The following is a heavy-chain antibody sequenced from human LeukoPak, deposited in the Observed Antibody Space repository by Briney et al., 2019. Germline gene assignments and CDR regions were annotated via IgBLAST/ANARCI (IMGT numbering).Heavy chain of an antibody. J-gene: IGHJ3*02. D-gene: IGHD6-13*01. V-gene: IGHV3-9*03. CDR1: GFTFDDYA. CDR3: AKGLDSSSWYAFDI. Sequence: PGRSLRLSCAASGFTFDDYAMHWVRQAPGKGLEWVSGISWNSVGIGYADSVKGRFTISRDNAKNSLYLQMNSLRAEDMALYYCAKGLDSSSWYAFDIWGQGTMVTVSS. CDR2: ISWNSVGI.